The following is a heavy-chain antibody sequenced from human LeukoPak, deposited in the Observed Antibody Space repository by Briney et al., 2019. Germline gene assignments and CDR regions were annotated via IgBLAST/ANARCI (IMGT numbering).Heavy chain of an antibody. D-gene: IGHD4-17*01. CDR3: AKSGDYERPVFDY. CDR1: GYTFDDYA. CDR2: FSWNSDSI. Sequence: PGRSLRLFCAASGYTFDDYAMHWVRQAPGKGLEWVSGFSWNSDSIGYADSVKGRFTISRDNAKNSLYLQMNSLRAEDTALYYCAKSGDYERPVFDYWGQGTLVTVSS. J-gene: IGHJ4*02. V-gene: IGHV3-9*01.